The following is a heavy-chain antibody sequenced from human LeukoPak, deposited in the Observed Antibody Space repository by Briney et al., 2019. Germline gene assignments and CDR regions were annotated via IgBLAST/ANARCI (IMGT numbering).Heavy chain of an antibody. CDR2: IYYSGST. CDR3: ARDDGSGWSRLGY. D-gene: IGHD6-19*01. J-gene: IGHJ4*02. Sequence: SETLSLTCTVSGGSISSYYWSWIRQPPGKGLEWIGYIYYSGSTNYNPSLKSRVTISVDTSKNQFSLKLSSVTAADTAVYYCARDDGSGWSRLGYWGQGTLVTVSS. V-gene: IGHV4-59*01. CDR1: GGSISSYY.